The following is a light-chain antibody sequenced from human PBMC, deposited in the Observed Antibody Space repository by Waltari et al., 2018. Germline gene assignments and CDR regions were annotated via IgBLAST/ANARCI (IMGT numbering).Light chain of an antibody. CDR2: KAS. CDR1: QSLSYY. V-gene: IGKV1-5*03. J-gene: IGKJ2*01. Sequence: DIQMTQSPSTLSASLGDRVTITCRASQSLSYYLAWYQHKPGKSPELLSSKASILESGVPSRFSGSGAGTEFTLTISSLQPDDLATYFCQQYSSYSTFGQGTKLEIK. CDR3: QQYSSYST.